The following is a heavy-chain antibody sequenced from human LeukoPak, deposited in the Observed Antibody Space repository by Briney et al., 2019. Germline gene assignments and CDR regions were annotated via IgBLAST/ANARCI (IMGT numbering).Heavy chain of an antibody. Sequence: GASVKVSCKASGYTFTGYYMHWVRQAPGQGLEGMGWINPNSGGTNYAQKFQGRVTMTRDTSISTAYMELSRLRSDDTAVYYCARDGGAGNSSGWKGDYCFDYWGQGTLVTVSS. CDR1: GYTFTGYY. J-gene: IGHJ4*02. CDR2: INPNSGGT. V-gene: IGHV1-2*02. D-gene: IGHD6-19*01. CDR3: ARDGGAGNSSGWKGDYCFDY.